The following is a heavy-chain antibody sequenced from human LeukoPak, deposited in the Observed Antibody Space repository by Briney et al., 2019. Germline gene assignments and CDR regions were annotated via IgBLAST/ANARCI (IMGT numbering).Heavy chain of an antibody. V-gene: IGHV4-38-2*02. CDR2: IYHSGST. J-gene: IGHJ5*02. D-gene: IGHD4-23*01. Sequence: SETLSLTCTVSGGSMSGFFWTWIRQPPGKGLEWIGSIYHSGSTYYNPSLKSRVTISVDTSKNQFSLKLSSVTAADTAVYYCARVLDYGGNGVWFDPWGQGTLVTVSS. CDR1: GGSMSGFF. CDR3: ARVLDYGGNGVWFDP.